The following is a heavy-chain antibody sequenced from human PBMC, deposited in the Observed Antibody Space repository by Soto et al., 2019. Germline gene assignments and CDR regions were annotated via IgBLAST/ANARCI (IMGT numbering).Heavy chain of an antibody. J-gene: IGHJ6*02. Sequence: QVQLVQSGAEVKKPGSSVKVSCKASGGTFSSYAISWVRQAPGQGLEWMGGIIPIFGTANYAQKFQGRVTITADESTSTAYMERSSLRSEDTAVYYCARDVGQLRSRALDVWGQGTTVTVSS. D-gene: IGHD4-17*01. CDR1: GGTFSSYA. V-gene: IGHV1-69*12. CDR3: ARDVGQLRSRALDV. CDR2: IIPIFGTA.